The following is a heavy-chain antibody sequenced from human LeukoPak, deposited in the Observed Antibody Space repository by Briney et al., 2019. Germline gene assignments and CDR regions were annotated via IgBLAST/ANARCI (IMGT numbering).Heavy chain of an antibody. CDR2: IIPILGIA. V-gene: IGHV1-69*04. Sequence: SVKVSCKASGGTFSSYAISWVRQAPGQGLEWMGRIIPILGIANYAQKFQGRVTITADKSTSTAYMELSSLRSDDTAVYYCASSPSRSWFDPWGQGTLVTVSS. CDR3: ASSPSRSWFDP. D-gene: IGHD1-14*01. CDR1: GGTFSSYA. J-gene: IGHJ5*02.